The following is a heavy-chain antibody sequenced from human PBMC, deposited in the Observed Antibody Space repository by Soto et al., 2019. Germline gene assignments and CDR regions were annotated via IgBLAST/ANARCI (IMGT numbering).Heavy chain of an antibody. CDR1: GFTFSSYA. Sequence: GSLRLSCAASGFTFSSYAMSWVRQAPGKGLEWVSAISGSGGSTYYADSVKGRFTISRDNSKNTLYLQMSSLRAEDTAVYYCAKDFYGSGSDLDAFDIWGQGTMVTVSS. D-gene: IGHD3-10*01. CDR3: AKDFYGSGSDLDAFDI. V-gene: IGHV3-23*01. CDR2: ISGSGGST. J-gene: IGHJ3*02.